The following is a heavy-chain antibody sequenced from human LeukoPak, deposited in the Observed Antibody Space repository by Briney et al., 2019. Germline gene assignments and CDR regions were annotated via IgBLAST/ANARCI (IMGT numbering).Heavy chain of an antibody. Sequence: PSETLSLTCAVYSGSFSGYYWSWIRQPPGKGLGWIGEINHSGSTNYNPSLKSRVTISVDTSKNQFSLKLSSVTAADTAVYYCARGRLFIVVVPAARYNWFDPWGQGTLVTVSS. CDR2: INHSGST. CDR1: SGSFSGYY. CDR3: ARGRLFIVVVPAARYNWFDP. D-gene: IGHD2-2*01. J-gene: IGHJ5*02. V-gene: IGHV4-34*01.